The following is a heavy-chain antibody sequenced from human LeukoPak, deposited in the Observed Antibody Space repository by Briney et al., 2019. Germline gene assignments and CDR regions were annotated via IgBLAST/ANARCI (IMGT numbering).Heavy chain of an antibody. CDR1: GFTVSSNY. CDR3: ANSRSSYYYGMDV. CDR2: IYSGGST. Sequence: GSLRLSCAASGFTVSSNYMSWVRQAPGKGLEWVSVIYSGGSTYYADSVKGRFTISRDNSKNTLYLQMNSLRAEDTAVYYCANSRSSYYYGMDVWGQGTTVTVSS. J-gene: IGHJ6*02. V-gene: IGHV3-66*01. D-gene: IGHD6-6*01.